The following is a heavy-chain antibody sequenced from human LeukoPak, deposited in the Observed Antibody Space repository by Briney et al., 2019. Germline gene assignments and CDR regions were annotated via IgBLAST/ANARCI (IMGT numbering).Heavy chain of an antibody. CDR2: INKGATHM. D-gene: IGHD3-22*01. CDR3: VRLRRNSDSSGYYYYYDY. CDR1: QFSFSSYS. Sequence: AGGSLRLSCAASQFSFSSYSFNWVRQAPGQGLEWVSSINKGATHMYYADSMRGRFTVSRDDAKNSLYLQMNSLTAEDTAVYYCVRLRRNSDSSGYYYYYDYWGRRTLVTVSS. J-gene: IGHJ4*02. V-gene: IGHV3-21*01.